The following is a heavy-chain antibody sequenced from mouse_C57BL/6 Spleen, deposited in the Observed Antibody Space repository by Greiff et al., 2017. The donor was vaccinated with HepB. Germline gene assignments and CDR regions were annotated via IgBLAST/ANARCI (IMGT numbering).Heavy chain of an antibody. J-gene: IGHJ4*01. Sequence: QVQLKQPGAELVKPGASVKLSCKASGYTFTSYWMQWVKQRPGQGLEWIGEIDPSDSYTNYNQKFKGKATLTVDTSSSTAYMQLSSLTSEDSAVYYCARPIYYGNSDYAMDYWGQGTSVTVSS. CDR2: IDPSDSYT. V-gene: IGHV1-50*01. CDR3: ARPIYYGNSDYAMDY. D-gene: IGHD2-1*01. CDR1: GYTFTSYW.